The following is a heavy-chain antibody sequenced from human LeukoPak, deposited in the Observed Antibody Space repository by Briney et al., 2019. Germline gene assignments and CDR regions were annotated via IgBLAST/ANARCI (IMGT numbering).Heavy chain of an antibody. CDR2: IKQEGSEK. Sequence: GGSLRLSCAASGFTFSSYWMSWVRQAPGKGLEWVAHIKQEGSEKYYVDSEKGRFTISRDNAKNSLYLQMHSLRAENTAVYYCARDPNYYDSSGYYGPYYFDYWGQGTLVTVSS. D-gene: IGHD3-22*01. CDR1: GFTFSSYW. J-gene: IGHJ4*02. CDR3: ARDPNYYDSSGYYGPYYFDY. V-gene: IGHV3-7*01.